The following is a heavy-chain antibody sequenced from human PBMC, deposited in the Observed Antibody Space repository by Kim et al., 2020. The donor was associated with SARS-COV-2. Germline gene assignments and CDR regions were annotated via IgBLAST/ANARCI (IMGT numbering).Heavy chain of an antibody. D-gene: IGHD3-16*01. Sequence: NYAQKFQGRVTITADESTSTAYMELSSLRSEDTAVYYCARGGRGKGAFDIWGQGTMVTVSS. CDR3: ARGGRGKGAFDI. J-gene: IGHJ3*02. V-gene: IGHV1-69*01.